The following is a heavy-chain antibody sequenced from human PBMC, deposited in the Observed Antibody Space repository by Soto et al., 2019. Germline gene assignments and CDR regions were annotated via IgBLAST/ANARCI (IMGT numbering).Heavy chain of an antibody. CDR2: IYYSGST. CDR1: GGSISSYY. J-gene: IGHJ4*02. V-gene: IGHV4-59*08. CDR3: ARHTGQMATISNFDY. D-gene: IGHD5-12*01. Sequence: SETLSLTCTVSGGSISSYYWSWIRQPPGKGLEWIGYIYYSGSTNYNPSLKSRVTISVDTSKNQFSLKLSSVTAADTAVYYCARHTGQMATISNFDYWGQGTLVTVSS.